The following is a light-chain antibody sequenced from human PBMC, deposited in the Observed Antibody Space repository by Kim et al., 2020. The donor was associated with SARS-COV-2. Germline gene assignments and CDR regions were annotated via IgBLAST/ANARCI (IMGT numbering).Light chain of an antibody. CDR2: TTN. Sequence: GHRVTISCSGSRSNIGSNTVNWYQQLPGMAPKLLIHTTNERPSGVPDRISGSRSGTSASLAISGLQSEDEADYYCTSWDDSLKGVLFGGGTQLTVL. V-gene: IGLV1-44*01. J-gene: IGLJ2*01. CDR1: RSNIGSNT. CDR3: TSWDDSLKGVL.